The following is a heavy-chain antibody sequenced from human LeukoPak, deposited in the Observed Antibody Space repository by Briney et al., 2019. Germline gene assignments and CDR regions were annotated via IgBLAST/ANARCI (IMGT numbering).Heavy chain of an antibody. V-gene: IGHV1-69*13. D-gene: IGHD6-13*01. CDR3: ARDLSSSWSNL. Sequence: ASVKVSCKASGYTFTSYYMHWVRQAPGQGLEWMGGIIPIFGTANYAQKFQGRVTITADESTSTAYMELSSLRSEDTAVYYCARDLSSSWSNLWGQGTLVTVSS. J-gene: IGHJ4*02. CDR2: IIPIFGTA. CDR1: GYTFTSYY.